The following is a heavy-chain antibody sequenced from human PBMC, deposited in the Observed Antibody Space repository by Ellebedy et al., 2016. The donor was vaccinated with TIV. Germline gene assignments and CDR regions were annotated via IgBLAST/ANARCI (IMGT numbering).Heavy chain of an antibody. CDR2: MYGSGRGI. V-gene: IGHV3-23*01. D-gene: IGHD5-24*01. Sequence: PGGSLRLSCGAFGFTFSAFAMGWVRQTPGKGLEWVSGMYGSGRGISYSESVKGRFIISRDNSKNTLYLEMNNLRAEDTAIYYCAKDQVAGDGRWVFDSWGQGTVVTVSS. CDR3: AKDQVAGDGRWVFDS. J-gene: IGHJ3*01. CDR1: GFTFSAFA.